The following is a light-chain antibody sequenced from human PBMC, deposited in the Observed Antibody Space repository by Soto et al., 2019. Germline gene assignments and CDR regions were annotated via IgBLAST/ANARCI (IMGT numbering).Light chain of an antibody. J-gene: IGLJ7*01. CDR3: GTWDSSLTAAV. Sequence: QSVLTQPPSLSAAPGQKATISCSGGSSTIGNNYVSWHQQLPGTAPKLLIYDNSERPSGIPDRFSGSKSGTSATLGITGLQTGDEADYYCGTWDSSLTAAVFGGGTKVTVL. CDR2: DNS. V-gene: IGLV1-51*01. CDR1: SSTIGNNY.